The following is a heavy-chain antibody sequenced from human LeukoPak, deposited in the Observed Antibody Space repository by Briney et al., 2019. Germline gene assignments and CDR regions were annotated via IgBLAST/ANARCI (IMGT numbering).Heavy chain of an antibody. V-gene: IGHV1-18*01. CDR2: ITTYNGNT. CDR3: ARAPTYYYDSSAYGFDY. CDR1: GYTFTNFV. D-gene: IGHD3-22*01. Sequence: ASVKVSCKASGYTFTNFVISWVRQAPGQGLEWMGWITTYNGNTNYAQKLLGRVTMTTDTSTTTAYMELRSLRSDDSAVYYYARAPTYYYDSSAYGFDYWGQGTLVTVSS. J-gene: IGHJ4*02.